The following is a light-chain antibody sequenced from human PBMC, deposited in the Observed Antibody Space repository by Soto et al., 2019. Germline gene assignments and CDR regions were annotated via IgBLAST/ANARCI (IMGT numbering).Light chain of an antibody. CDR2: DVS. J-gene: IGLJ2*01. Sequence: QSVLTQPASVSGSPGQSITISCTGTSSDVGAYNYVSWYQQHPGKAPKLMIFDVSSRPSGVSYRFSGSKSGNTASLTISGLQTEDEAYYYCTSYTRSSTLVVFGGGTKVTVL. V-gene: IGLV2-14*01. CDR1: SSDVGAYNY. CDR3: TSYTRSSTLVV.